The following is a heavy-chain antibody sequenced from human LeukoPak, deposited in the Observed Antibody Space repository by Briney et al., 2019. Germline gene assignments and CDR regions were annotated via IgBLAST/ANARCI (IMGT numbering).Heavy chain of an antibody. CDR2: IRGSGGST. D-gene: IGHD5-12*01. CDR1: GFTFSSYV. CDR3: ARDRRLRGFYMDV. Sequence: PGGSLRLSCAASGFTFSSYVMSWVRQAPGKGLEWVSAIRGSGGSTYYADSVKGRFTISRDNSKNTLYLQMNSLRAEDTAVYYCARDRRLRGFYMDVWGKGTTVTVSS. V-gene: IGHV3-23*01. J-gene: IGHJ6*03.